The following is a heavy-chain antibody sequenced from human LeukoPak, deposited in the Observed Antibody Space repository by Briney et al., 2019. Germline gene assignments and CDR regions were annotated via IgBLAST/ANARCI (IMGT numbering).Heavy chain of an antibody. Sequence: SETLSLTCTVSGGSISGDHWNWIRQPPGKGLEWIGYIYYSGNTNYNPSLKSRVTISVDTSKNQFSLKLSSVTAADTAVYYCARRNDFDFWGQGTMVTVSS. CDR1: GGSISGDH. CDR3: ARRNDFDF. V-gene: IGHV4-59*08. CDR2: IYYSGNT. J-gene: IGHJ3*01.